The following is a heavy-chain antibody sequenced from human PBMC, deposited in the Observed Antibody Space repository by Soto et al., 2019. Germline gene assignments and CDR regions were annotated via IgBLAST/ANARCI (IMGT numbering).Heavy chain of an antibody. V-gene: IGHV1-46*03. CDR3: ARDLGGSGTPYGIDV. Sequence: ASVKVSCKASGYTFTSYYMHWVRQAPGQGLEWMGIINPSGGSTSYAQKFQGRVTMTRDTSTSTVYMELSSLRSEDTAVYYCARDLGGSGTPYGIDVWGQGTTVTVSS. D-gene: IGHD3-10*01. CDR1: GYTFTSYY. CDR2: INPSGGST. J-gene: IGHJ6*02.